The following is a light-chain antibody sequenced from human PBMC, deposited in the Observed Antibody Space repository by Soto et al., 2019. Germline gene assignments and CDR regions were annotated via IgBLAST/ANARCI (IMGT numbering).Light chain of an antibody. CDR2: HAS. CDR1: QDISNY. CDR3: QQYDNLPYT. V-gene: IGKV1-33*01. J-gene: IGKJ2*01. Sequence: DIQMTQSPSSLSASVGDRVTITCQASQDISNYLNWYQQKPGKAPKLLIYHASNLETGVPSRFSGSGSGTDFTFTISSLQPEDLAPYYCQQYDNLPYTFGQGTKLEIK.